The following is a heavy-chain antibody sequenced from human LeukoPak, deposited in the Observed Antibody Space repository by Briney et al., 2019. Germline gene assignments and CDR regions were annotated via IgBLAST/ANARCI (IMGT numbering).Heavy chain of an antibody. CDR2: ISGSGGST. V-gene: IGHV3-23*01. J-gene: IGHJ4*02. CDR3: AKAVGSSSTYCFDY. D-gene: IGHD1-26*01. Sequence: GGSLRLSCAASGFTFSNYGMSWVRQAPGKGLEWVSAISGSGGSTYYADSVKGRFTISRDNSKNTLYLQMNSLRAEDTAVYYCAKAVGSSSTYCFDYWGQGTLVTVSS. CDR1: GFTFSNYG.